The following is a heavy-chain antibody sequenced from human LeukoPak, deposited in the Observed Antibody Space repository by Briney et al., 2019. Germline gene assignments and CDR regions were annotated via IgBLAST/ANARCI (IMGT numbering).Heavy chain of an antibody. CDR2: IYYNGNT. CDR1: GGSITNYY. CDR3: ARGTMMVGP. J-gene: IGHJ5*02. V-gene: IGHV4-59*01. Sequence: SETLSLTCTVSGGSITNYYWSWIRQPPGKGLERIGYIYYNGNTNYNASLESRVTISVDTSKNQFSLKLRSVTAADTAVYYCARGTMMVGPWGQGTQVTVSS. D-gene: IGHD3-22*01.